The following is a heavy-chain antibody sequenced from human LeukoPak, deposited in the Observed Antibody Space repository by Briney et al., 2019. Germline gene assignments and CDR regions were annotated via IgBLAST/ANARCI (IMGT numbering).Heavy chain of an antibody. CDR1: GGSISSSSYY. Sequence: SETLSLTCTVSGGSISSSSYYWGWIRQPPGKGLEWIGSIYYSGSTYYNPSLKSRVTISVDTSKNQFFLKLSSVTAADSAIYYCARLTSGSGYYPSIYYFESWGQGTLVTVSS. D-gene: IGHD3-22*01. V-gene: IGHV4-39*07. CDR2: IYYSGST. J-gene: IGHJ4*02. CDR3: ARLTSGSGYYPSIYYFES.